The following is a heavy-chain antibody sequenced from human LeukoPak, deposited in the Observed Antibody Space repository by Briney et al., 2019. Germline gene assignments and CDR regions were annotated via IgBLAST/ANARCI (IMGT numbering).Heavy chain of an antibody. CDR1: GDSLSGYY. CDR3: ARHYDFWSRNWFDP. Sequence: PSETLSLTCGVYGDSLSGYYWSWIRQPPGKGLEWLGEVSHTGSTNDNPSLKSRVTISVDTSKNQFSLKLSSVTAADTAVYYCARHYDFWSRNWFDPWGQGTLVTVSS. D-gene: IGHD3-3*01. V-gene: IGHV4-34*01. J-gene: IGHJ5*02. CDR2: VSHTGST.